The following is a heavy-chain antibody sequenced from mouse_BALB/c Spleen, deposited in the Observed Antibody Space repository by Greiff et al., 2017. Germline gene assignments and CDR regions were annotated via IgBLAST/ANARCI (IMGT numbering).Heavy chain of an antibody. Sequence: EVKLMESGGGLVKPGGSLKLSCAASGFTFSDYYMYWVRQTPEKRLEWVATISDGGSDTYYPDSVKGRFTISRDNAKHNLYLQMSSLTSEDTAMDYCAGEGDSYRYDAGMDYWGQGTSVTVSA. CDR3: AGEGDSYRYDAGMDY. J-gene: IGHJ4*01. D-gene: IGHD2-14*01. CDR1: GFTFSDYY. V-gene: IGHV5-4*02. CDR2: ISDGGSDT.